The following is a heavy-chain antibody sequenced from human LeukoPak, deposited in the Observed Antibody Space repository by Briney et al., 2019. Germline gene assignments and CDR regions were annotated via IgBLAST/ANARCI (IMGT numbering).Heavy chain of an antibody. CDR2: ISYDGSNK. J-gene: IGHJ4*02. CDR3: ARGSGWYRYGIDY. CDR1: GFTFSSYA. D-gene: IGHD6-19*01. Sequence: PGRSLRLSCAASGFTFSSYAMHWVRQAPGKGLEWVAVISYDGSNKYYADSVKGRFTISRDNSKNTLYLQMNSLRAEDTAVYYRARGSGWYRYGIDYWGQGTLVTVSS. V-gene: IGHV3-30*04.